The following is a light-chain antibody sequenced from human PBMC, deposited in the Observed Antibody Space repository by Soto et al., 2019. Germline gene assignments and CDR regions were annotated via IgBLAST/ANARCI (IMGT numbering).Light chain of an antibody. V-gene: IGKV1-9*01. J-gene: IGKJ1*01. Sequence: IQLTQSPSSLSASVGDRVTITCRASQGIGSYLAWYQQKPGKAPKLLIYASSALQAGVPSRFSGGGSGTDFTLTISSLQPEDFATYYCQQLNWAFGQGTKVDIK. CDR3: QQLNWA. CDR2: ASS. CDR1: QGIGSY.